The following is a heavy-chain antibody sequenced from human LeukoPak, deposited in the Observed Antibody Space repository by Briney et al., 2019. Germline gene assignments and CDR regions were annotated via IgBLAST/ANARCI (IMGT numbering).Heavy chain of an antibody. CDR3: ARQGAGASHYDDTGLPRGAFDV. V-gene: IGHV5-51*01. CDR2: ILPDDSDT. CDR1: GYRFTTYW. D-gene: IGHD3-22*01. Sequence: GESLKISCKVSGYRFTTYWIAWVRQMPGKGLDFMGIILPDDSDTRYSPSFRGQVAISVDKSINTAYLQWNSLKALDTAMYYCARQGAGASHYDDTGLPRGAFDVWGQGTMLTVSS. J-gene: IGHJ3*01.